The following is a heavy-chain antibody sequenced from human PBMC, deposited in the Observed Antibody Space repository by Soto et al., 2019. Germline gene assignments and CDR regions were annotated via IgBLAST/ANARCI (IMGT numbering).Heavy chain of an antibody. CDR1: GYTFTGYY. Sequence: ASVKVSCTASGYTFTGYYMHWVRQAPGQGLEWMGWINPNSGGTNYAQKFQGWVTMTRDTSISTAYMELSRLRSDDTAVYYCAREDYYDSSGYSPWGQGTLVTVSS. J-gene: IGHJ5*02. D-gene: IGHD3-22*01. V-gene: IGHV1-2*04. CDR3: AREDYYDSSGYSP. CDR2: INPNSGGT.